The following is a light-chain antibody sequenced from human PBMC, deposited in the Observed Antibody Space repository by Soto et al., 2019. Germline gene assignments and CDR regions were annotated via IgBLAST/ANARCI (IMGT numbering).Light chain of an antibody. Sequence: DIQMTQSPSTLLASVGDRVTVTCRASQSVSGWLAWYQQKPGEAPKLLIYDASALPRGVPSRFSGSGPGTKFTLTIASLQPDDFATYYCQQYETFSGTFGPGTKVDIK. J-gene: IGKJ1*01. V-gene: IGKV1-5*01. CDR1: QSVSGW. CDR3: QQYETFSGT. CDR2: DAS.